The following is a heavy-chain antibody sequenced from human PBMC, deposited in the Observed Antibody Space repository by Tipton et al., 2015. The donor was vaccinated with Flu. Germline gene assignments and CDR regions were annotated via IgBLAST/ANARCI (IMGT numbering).Heavy chain of an antibody. CDR1: GGSVSSGSYY. Sequence: LRLSCTVSGGSVSSGSYYWSWIRQPPGKGLEWIGYIYYSGSTNYNPSLKSRVTISVDTSKNQFSLRLSSVTAADTAVYYCARDQVSPHLTYGMDVWGQGTTVTVSS. J-gene: IGHJ6*02. CDR2: IYYSGST. V-gene: IGHV4-61*01. CDR3: ARDQVSPHLTYGMDV. D-gene: IGHD2-21*01.